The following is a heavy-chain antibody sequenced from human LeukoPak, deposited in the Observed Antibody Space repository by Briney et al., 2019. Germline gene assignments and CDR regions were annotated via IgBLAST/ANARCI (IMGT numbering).Heavy chain of an antibody. J-gene: IGHJ4*02. CDR3: ATRGSDFWSGSGY. D-gene: IGHD3-3*01. Sequence: ASVKVSCKLSGNTLRELPIQWVRQAGGKGLEWMAGFDPENAEIVYAQKFQGRVTMTEDTSTNTAYMELTSLTSDDTALYYCATRGSDFWSGSGYWGQGTQVTVSS. V-gene: IGHV1-24*01. CDR2: FDPENAEI. CDR1: GNTLRELP.